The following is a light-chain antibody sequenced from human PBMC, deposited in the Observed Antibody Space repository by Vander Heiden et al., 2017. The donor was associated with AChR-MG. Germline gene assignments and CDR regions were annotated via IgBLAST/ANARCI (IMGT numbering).Light chain of an antibody. V-gene: IGLV1-44*01. J-gene: IGLJ3*02. Sequence: HSVMPQPPSASGPPGQRVTISSSGSSSHLRSNTVHWHNQLPGTAPKLLIYSNKQRPSGVPVRFSGPKSGSSASLAISGLQAEDEADYYCAARDDSRNGWVFGGGTKLTVL. CDR2: SNK. CDR3: AARDDSRNGWV. CDR1: SSHLRSNT.